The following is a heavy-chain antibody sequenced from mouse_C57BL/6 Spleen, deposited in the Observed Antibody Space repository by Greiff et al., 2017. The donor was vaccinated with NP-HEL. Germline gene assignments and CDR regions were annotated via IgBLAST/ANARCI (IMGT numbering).Heavy chain of an antibody. CDR2: IRNKANGYTT. Sequence: EVQLVESGGGLVQPGGSLSLSCAASGFTFTDYYMSWVRQPPGKALEWLGFIRNKANGYTTEYSASVKGRFTISRDNSQSILYLQMNALRAEDSATYYCARETTGGYYAMDYWGQGTSVTVSS. V-gene: IGHV7-3*01. J-gene: IGHJ4*01. CDR1: GFTFTDYY. CDR3: ARETTGGYYAMDY.